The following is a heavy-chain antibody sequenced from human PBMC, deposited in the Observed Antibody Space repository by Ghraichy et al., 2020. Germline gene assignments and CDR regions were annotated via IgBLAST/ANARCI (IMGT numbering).Heavy chain of an antibody. J-gene: IGHJ2*01. Sequence: ASVKVSCKASGNNFPRYGVNWVRQAPGQGLEWIGGISGYNDNTNYAQQFQGRVTMTTDKSTNTAYMELNSLTSDDTAVYYFATVTEDWFFDLWGRGTLVTVSS. CDR2: ISGYNDNT. CDR1: GNNFPRYG. V-gene: IGHV1-18*01. CDR3: ATVTEDWFFDL.